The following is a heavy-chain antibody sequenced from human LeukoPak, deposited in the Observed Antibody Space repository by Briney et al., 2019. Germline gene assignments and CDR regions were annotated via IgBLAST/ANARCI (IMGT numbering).Heavy chain of an antibody. V-gene: IGHV3-53*01. CDR1: GFTVSSNY. J-gene: IGHJ6*04. CDR2: IYSGGST. CDR3: ARGQGDNYYYYYGMDV. D-gene: IGHD1-26*01. Sequence: QSGGSLRLSCAASGFTVSSNYMSWVRQAPGKGLEWVSVIYSGGSTYYADSVKGGFTISRDNSKNTLYLQMNSLRAEDTAVYYCARGQGDNYYYYYGMDVWGKGTTVTVSS.